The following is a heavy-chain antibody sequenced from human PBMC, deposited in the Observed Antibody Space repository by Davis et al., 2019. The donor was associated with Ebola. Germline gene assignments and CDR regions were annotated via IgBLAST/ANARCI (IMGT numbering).Heavy chain of an antibody. Sequence: PGGSLRLSCAVYDGSFSAYYWSWIRQPPGKGLEWIGEINHSGSTNYNPSLLSRVTISVNTSKNQFSLRLSSVTAADTAVYYCARGRGGYITHNYYYAMDVWGQGTTVTASS. CDR1: DGSFSAYY. J-gene: IGHJ6*02. V-gene: IGHV4-34*01. D-gene: IGHD5-12*01. CDR3: ARGRGGYITHNYYYAMDV. CDR2: INHSGST.